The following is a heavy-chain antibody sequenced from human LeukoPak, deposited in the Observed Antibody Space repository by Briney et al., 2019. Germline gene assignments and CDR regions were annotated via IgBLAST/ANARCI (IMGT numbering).Heavy chain of an antibody. CDR3: ATNTNGDYAYYYYAMDV. J-gene: IGHJ6*02. CDR2: IIPILNIT. Sequence: SVKVSCKASGGTFSSYAISWVRQAPGQGLEWMGRIIPILNITNYAQKFQGRVTITADKSTSTVYMELSSLRSEDTAVYYCATNTNGDYAYYYYAMDVWGQGTTVTVSS. D-gene: IGHD4-17*01. V-gene: IGHV1-69*04. CDR1: GGTFSSYA.